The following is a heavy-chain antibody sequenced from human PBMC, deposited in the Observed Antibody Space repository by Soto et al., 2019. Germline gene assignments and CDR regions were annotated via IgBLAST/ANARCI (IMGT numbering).Heavy chain of an antibody. CDR2: INAGNGNT. CDR3: ASSFTVPAAIGY. J-gene: IGHJ4*02. Sequence: ASVTVSCKASDYTFTSYGIIWVRQAPGQRLEWMGWINAGNGNTKYSQKFQGRVTITRDTSASTAYMELSSLRSEDTAVYCASSFTVPAAIGYWGQGTLVTVSS. CDR1: DYTFTSYG. D-gene: IGHD2-2*02. V-gene: IGHV1-3*01.